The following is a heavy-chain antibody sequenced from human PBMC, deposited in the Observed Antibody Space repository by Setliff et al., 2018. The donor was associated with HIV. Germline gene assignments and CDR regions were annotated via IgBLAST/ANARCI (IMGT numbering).Heavy chain of an antibody. CDR2: IIPIFGTP. CDR3: ARDRGHCSGGYCYRPLLYYFYYMDV. V-gene: IGHV1-69*13. CDR1: GYTFTSYY. D-gene: IGHD2-15*01. Sequence: GASVKVSCKASGYTFTSYYMHWVRQAPGQGLEWMGGIIPIFGTPNFAPKFQGRVTITADESTKTAYMELSSLRSEDTAVYYCARDRGHCSGGYCYRPLLYYFYYMDVWGKGATVTVS. J-gene: IGHJ6*03.